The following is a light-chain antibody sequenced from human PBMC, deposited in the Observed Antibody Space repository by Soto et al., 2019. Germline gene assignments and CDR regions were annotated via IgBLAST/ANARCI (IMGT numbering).Light chain of an antibody. CDR3: QSYDSSLSGWKV. CDR2: GNS. CDR1: SSNIGAGYD. V-gene: IGLV1-40*01. J-gene: IGLJ2*01. Sequence: QPVLTQPPSVSGAPGQRVTISSTGSSSNIGAGYDVHWYQQLPGTAPKLLIYGNSNRPSGVPDRFSGSKSGTSASLAITGLQAEDEADYYCQSYDSSLSGWKVFGGGTKLTVL.